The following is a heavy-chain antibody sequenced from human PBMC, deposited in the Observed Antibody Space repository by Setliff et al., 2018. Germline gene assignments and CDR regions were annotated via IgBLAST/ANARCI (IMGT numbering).Heavy chain of an antibody. CDR3: AAPRLLPQYYYYYYMDV. V-gene: IGHV4-38-2*02. Sequence: SETLSLTCTVSGYSISSGYYWGWIRQPPGKGLEWVGYIYYSGSTYYNPSLKSRVTISVDTSKNQFSLKLSSVTAADTAVYYCAAPRLLPQYYYYYYMDVWGKGTTVTVSS. CDR2: IYYSGST. J-gene: IGHJ6*03. D-gene: IGHD2-15*01. CDR1: GYSISSGYY.